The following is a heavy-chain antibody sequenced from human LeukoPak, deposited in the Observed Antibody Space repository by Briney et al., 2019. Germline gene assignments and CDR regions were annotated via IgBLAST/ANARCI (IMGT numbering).Heavy chain of an antibody. CDR1: GFTFSSYE. D-gene: IGHD5-12*01. J-gene: IGHJ6*04. CDR2: ISSSGSTK. Sequence: GGSLRLSCAASGFTFSSYEMNWVRQAPGKGLEWVSHISSSGSTKYYADSVKGRFTISRDNAKNSLYLQMNSLRAEDTAVYYCARKDYGGYAYYYYGLDVWGKGTTVTVSS. V-gene: IGHV3-48*03. CDR3: ARKDYGGYAYYYYGLDV.